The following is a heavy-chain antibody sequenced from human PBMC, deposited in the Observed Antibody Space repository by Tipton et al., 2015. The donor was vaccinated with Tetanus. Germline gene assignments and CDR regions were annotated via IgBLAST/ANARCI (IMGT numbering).Heavy chain of an antibody. CDR2: IYYSGST. Sequence: TLSLTCTVSGASIGSISYYWSWIRQPPGKGLEWIGSIYYSGSTFYHPSLQSRVTISVDTSKNQFSLRLSSVTAADTAVYFCARHPPPYYYGSGSYLDYWGQGTPVTVSS. CDR1: GASIGSISYY. CDR3: ARHPPPYYYGSGSYLDY. V-gene: IGHV4-39*01. D-gene: IGHD3-10*01. J-gene: IGHJ4*02.